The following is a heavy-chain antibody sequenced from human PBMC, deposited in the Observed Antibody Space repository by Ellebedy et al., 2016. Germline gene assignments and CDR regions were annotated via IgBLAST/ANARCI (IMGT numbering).Heavy chain of an antibody. CDR3: ARDRYPASYYGSGNQPPRYFEW. D-gene: IGHD3-10*01. Sequence: SETLSLTXTVSGDSVTNSFWSWVRQPPGQGLEWIGYVYYSGSTSSNPSLKSRLTISVGTSKNQFSLQLNSVTAADTAIYYCARDRYPASYYGSGNQPPRYFEWWGQGTLVTVSS. J-gene: IGHJ4*02. CDR2: VYYSGST. V-gene: IGHV4-59*02. CDR1: GDSVTNSF.